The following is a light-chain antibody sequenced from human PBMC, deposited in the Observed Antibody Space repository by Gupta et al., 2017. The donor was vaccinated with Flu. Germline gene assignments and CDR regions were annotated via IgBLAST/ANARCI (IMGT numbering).Light chain of an antibody. CDR1: QSINTY. J-gene: IGKJ4*01. CDR2: AAS. Sequence: DIQMTQSPSSLSASVGDRVTLTRRASQSINTYLNWYQQKPGKAPKLLIYAASNLQSGVPSRFSGSGSGTDFTLTISRLQPEDFATYSCQQSYTTPTFGGGTKVEIK. V-gene: IGKV1-39*01. CDR3: QQSYTTPT.